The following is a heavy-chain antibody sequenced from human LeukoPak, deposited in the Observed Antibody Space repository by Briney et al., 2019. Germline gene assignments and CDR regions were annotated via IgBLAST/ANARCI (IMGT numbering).Heavy chain of an antibody. J-gene: IGHJ4*02. CDR3: ARGRYYDSSGYLDY. Sequence: GASVKVSCKASGYTFTSYGISWVRQAPGQGLEWMGWISAYNGNTNYAQKLQGRVTMTTDTSTSTAYMELSSLRSEDTAVYYCARGRYYDSSGYLDYWGQGTLVTVSS. CDR2: ISAYNGNT. V-gene: IGHV1-18*01. CDR1: GYTFTSYG. D-gene: IGHD3-22*01.